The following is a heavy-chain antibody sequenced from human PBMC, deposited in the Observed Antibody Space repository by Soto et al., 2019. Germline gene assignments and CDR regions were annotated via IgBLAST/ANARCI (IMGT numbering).Heavy chain of an antibody. CDR1: GFTFSSYG. CDR3: AKGSGSGWYGWFDP. D-gene: IGHD6-19*01. CDR2: MSYDGSNK. J-gene: IGHJ5*02. V-gene: IGHV3-30*18. Sequence: QVQLVESGGGVVQPGRSLRLSCAASGFTFSSYGMYWVRQAPGKGLEWVALMSYDGSNKYHADSVKGRFTISRDNSKNTLYLQMNSLRAEDTAVYYCAKGSGSGWYGWFDPWGQGTLVTVSS.